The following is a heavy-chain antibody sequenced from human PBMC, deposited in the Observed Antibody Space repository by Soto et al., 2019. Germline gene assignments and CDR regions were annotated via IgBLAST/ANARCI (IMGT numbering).Heavy chain of an antibody. CDR3: AKAGYSSAFDY. D-gene: IGHD6-25*01. CDR1: GFTFSSYG. Sequence: QVQLVESGGGVVQPGRSLRLSCAASGFTFSSYGMHWVRQAPGKGLEWVAVISYDGSNKYYADTVKGRFTISRDNSKNTLYLQMNSLRAEDTAVYYCAKAGYSSAFDYWGQGTLVXXSS. CDR2: ISYDGSNK. J-gene: IGHJ4*02. V-gene: IGHV3-30*18.